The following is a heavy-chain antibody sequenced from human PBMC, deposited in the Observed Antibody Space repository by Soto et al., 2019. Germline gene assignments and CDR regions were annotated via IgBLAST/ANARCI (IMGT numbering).Heavy chain of an antibody. V-gene: IGHV4-4*07. J-gene: IGHJ6*02. CDR2: IYTSGST. CDR3: AREDFWSGNYYYGMDV. Sequence: SETLSLTCTVSGGSISSYYWSWIRQPAGKGLEWIGRIYTSGSTNYNPSLKSRVTMSVDTSKNQFSLKLSSVTAADTAVYYCAREDFWSGNYYYGMDVWGQGTTVTVSS. CDR1: GGSISSYY. D-gene: IGHD3-3*01.